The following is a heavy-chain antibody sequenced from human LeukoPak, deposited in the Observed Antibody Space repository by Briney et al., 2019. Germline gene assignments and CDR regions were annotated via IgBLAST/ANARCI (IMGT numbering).Heavy chain of an antibody. Sequence: SETLSLTCTVSGGSVSSGSYYWSWIRQPPGKGLGWIGYIYYSGSTNYNPSLKSRVTISVDTSKNQFSLKLSSVTAADTAVYYCASTFGYDSSGSVDYWGQGTLVTVSS. J-gene: IGHJ4*02. CDR3: ASTFGYDSSGSVDY. V-gene: IGHV4-61*01. CDR1: GGSVSSGSYY. D-gene: IGHD3-22*01. CDR2: IYYSGST.